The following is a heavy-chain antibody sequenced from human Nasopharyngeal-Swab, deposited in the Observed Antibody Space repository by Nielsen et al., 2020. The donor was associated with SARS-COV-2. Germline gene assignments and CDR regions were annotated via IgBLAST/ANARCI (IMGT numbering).Heavy chain of an antibody. Sequence: WIRQPPGKALEWLALIYWDDDKRYSPSLKSRLTITKDTSKNQGGLTMTNMDPVDTATYYCAHSANWNDFDYWGQGTLFPVSS. D-gene: IGHD1-1*01. CDR2: IYWDDDK. CDR3: AHSANWNDFDY. J-gene: IGHJ4*02. V-gene: IGHV2-5*02.